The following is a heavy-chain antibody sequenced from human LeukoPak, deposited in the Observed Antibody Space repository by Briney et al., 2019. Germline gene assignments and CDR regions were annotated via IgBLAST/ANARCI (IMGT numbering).Heavy chain of an antibody. J-gene: IGHJ4*02. CDR1: GGSFSGYY. D-gene: IGHD2-15*01. CDR2: INHRGST. CDR3: ASGGWYRGY. V-gene: IGHV4-34*01. Sequence: PSETLSLTCAVYGGSFSGYYWTWIRQTPGKGLEWIGEINHRGSTNYNPSLESRVTISVDTSKNHFSLDLTSVTAADTAVYYCASGGWYRGYWGQGTLVTDSS.